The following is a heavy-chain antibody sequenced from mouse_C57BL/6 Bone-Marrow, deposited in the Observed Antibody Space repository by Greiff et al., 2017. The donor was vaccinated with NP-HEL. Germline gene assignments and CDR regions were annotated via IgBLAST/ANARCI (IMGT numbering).Heavy chain of an antibody. V-gene: IGHV5-6*01. Sequence: EVMLVESGGDLVKPGGSLKLSCAASGFTFSSYGMSWVRQTPNKRREWVATISSGGIYTYYPEGVTGRFTISRDNAKNTLYLPMSSLKSEDTAMYYCARHGSRQLLYYYAMDYWGQGTSVTVSS. CDR2: ISSGGIYT. CDR1: GFTFSSYG. CDR3: ARHGSRQLLYYYAMDY. J-gene: IGHJ4*01. D-gene: IGHD3-2*01.